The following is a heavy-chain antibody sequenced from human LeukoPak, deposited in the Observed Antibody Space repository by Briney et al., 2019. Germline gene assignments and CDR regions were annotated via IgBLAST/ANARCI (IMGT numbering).Heavy chain of an antibody. V-gene: IGHV3-33*06. CDR2: IRYDGSNK. J-gene: IGHJ6*03. CDR3: AKSYGDFGYYYYYYMDV. CDR1: GFTFSSYG. Sequence: AGRSLRLSCAASGFTFSSYGMHWVRQAPGKGLEWVAVIRYDGSNKYYADSVKGRFTISRDNSKNTLYLQMNSLRAEDTAVYYCAKSYGDFGYYYYYYMDVWGKGTTVTVSS. D-gene: IGHD4-17*01.